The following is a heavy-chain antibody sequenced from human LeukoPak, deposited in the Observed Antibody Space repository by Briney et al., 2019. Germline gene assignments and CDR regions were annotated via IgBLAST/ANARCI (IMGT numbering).Heavy chain of an antibody. Sequence: SETLSLTCTVSGASVNSDSYYWIWIRQPPGKGLEWVGHIYNGGSTNYNPSLKSRVTMSVDTSKNHFSVKLSSVTAADTAVYYCARHYRGLDYWGQGTLATVSS. V-gene: IGHV4-61*03. D-gene: IGHD4-23*01. CDR1: GASVNSDSYY. J-gene: IGHJ4*02. CDR2: IYNGGST. CDR3: ARHYRGLDY.